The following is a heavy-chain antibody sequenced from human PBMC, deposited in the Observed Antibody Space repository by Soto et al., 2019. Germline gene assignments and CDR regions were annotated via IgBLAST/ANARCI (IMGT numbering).Heavy chain of an antibody. CDR2: IYSGGST. Sequence: GGSLRLSCAASGFTVSSNYMSWVRQAPGKGLEWVSVIYSGGSTYYADSVKGRFTISRDNSKNTLYLQMNSLSAEDTAVYYCFMQGYCSSTSCSTDAFDIWGQGTMVTVSS. CDR3: FMQGYCSSTSCSTDAFDI. J-gene: IGHJ3*02. D-gene: IGHD2-2*01. V-gene: IGHV3-66*01. CDR1: GFTVSSNY.